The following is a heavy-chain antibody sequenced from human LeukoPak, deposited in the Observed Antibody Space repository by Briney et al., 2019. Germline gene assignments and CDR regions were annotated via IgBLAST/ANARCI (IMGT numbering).Heavy chain of an antibody. V-gene: IGHV3-23*01. J-gene: IGHJ4*02. CDR2: MSGSGGVT. CDR3: AKDKAVVTSRSFDY. Sequence: PGGSLRLSCEASGFAFDSYAMSWVRQSPGKGLEWRASMSGSGGVTFYADSVKGRFTISRDNAKNTLYLQMNNLRVEDTAVFYCAKDKAVVTSRSFDYWGQGTLVTVSS. D-gene: IGHD4-23*01. CDR1: GFAFDSYA.